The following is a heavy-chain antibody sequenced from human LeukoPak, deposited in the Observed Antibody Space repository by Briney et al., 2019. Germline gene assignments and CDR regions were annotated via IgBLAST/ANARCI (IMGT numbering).Heavy chain of an antibody. D-gene: IGHD2-2*01. J-gene: IGHJ6*02. CDR3: ATDPGETVPAAKGPRGDYCYGMDV. CDR2: INAGNGNT. Sequence: ASVKVSCKASGYTFTSYAMHLVRQAPGQRLEWMGWINAGNGNTKYSQKFQGRVTITRDTSASTAYMELSSLRSDDTAVYYCATDPGETVPAAKGPRGDYCYGMDVWGQGTTVTVSS. CDR1: GYTFTSYA. V-gene: IGHV1-3*01.